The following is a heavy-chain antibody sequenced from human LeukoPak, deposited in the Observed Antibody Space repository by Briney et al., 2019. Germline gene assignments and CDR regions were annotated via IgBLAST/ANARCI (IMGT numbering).Heavy chain of an antibody. CDR3: ARSQPSGGYYYYGMDV. D-gene: IGHD6-25*01. V-gene: IGHV1-3*01. Sequence: GASVKVSCKASGYTFTSYAMHWVRQAPGQRLEWMGWINAGNGNTKYSQKFQGRVTITRDTSASTAYMELSSLRSEDTAVYYCARSQPSGGYYYYGMDVWGKGTTVTVSS. CDR1: GYTFTSYA. CDR2: INAGNGNT. J-gene: IGHJ6*04.